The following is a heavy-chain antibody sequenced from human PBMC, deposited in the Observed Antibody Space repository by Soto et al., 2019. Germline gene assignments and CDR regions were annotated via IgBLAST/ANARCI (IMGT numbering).Heavy chain of an antibody. J-gene: IGHJ4*02. V-gene: IGHV6-1*01. CDR2: TYYRSNWRH. Sequence: SPTLSLTCAISGGSVSSTTAAWNWIRSSPSRGLEWLGRTYYRSNWRHDYAVSVKSRITVNPDTPKNHFSLQLNSVTPDDTAVYYCARGVAGSGFDLWGQGTLVTVS. CDR1: GGSVSSTTAA. D-gene: IGHD6-19*01. CDR3: ARGVAGSGFDL.